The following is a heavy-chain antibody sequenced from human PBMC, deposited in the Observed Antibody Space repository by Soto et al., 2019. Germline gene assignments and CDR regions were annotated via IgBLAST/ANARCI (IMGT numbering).Heavy chain of an antibody. CDR2: TYYRSKWYN. D-gene: IGHD6-19*01. V-gene: IGHV6-1*01. CDR1: LDSVSSNSAA. J-gene: IGHJ4*02. Sequence: LXLTCVISLDSVSSNSAAWHWIMQAPSIGLEWLGRTYYRSKWYNDYAVSVKSRITINPDTSKNQFSLQLNSVTPEDTAVYYCARGESISVAWFDYWGQGTLVTVSS. CDR3: ARGESISVAWFDY.